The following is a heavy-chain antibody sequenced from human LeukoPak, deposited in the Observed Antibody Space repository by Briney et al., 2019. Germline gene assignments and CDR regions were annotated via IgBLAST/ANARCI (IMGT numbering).Heavy chain of an antibody. V-gene: IGHV3-21*01. Sequence: GGSLRLSCAASGFTFSSYSMNWVRQAPGKGLEWVSSISSSSSYIYYADSVKGRFTISRDNAKNSLYLQMNSLRAEDTAVYYCARAELLWFGEAPPPSYYFDYWGQEPLVPVPS. J-gene: IGHJ4*02. CDR3: ARAELLWFGEAPPPSYYFDY. CDR1: GFTFSSYS. D-gene: IGHD3-10*01. CDR2: ISSSSSYI.